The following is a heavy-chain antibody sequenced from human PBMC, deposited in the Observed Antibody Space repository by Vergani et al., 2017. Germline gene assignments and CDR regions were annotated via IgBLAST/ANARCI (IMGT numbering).Heavy chain of an antibody. V-gene: IGHV5-51*01. J-gene: IGHJ4*02. CDR3: ARRNIAARSFDY. Sequence: VQLVQSGAEVKRPGASVKVSCKASGYSFTSYWIGWVRQMPGKGLEWMGIIYPGDSDTRYSPSFQGQVTISADKSISTAYLQWSSLKASDTAMYYCARRNIAARSFDYWGQGTLVTVSS. CDR1: GYSFTSYW. D-gene: IGHD6-6*01. CDR2: IYPGDSDT.